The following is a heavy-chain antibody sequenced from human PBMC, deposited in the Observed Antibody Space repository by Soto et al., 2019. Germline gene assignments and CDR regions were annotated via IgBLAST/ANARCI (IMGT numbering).Heavy chain of an antibody. D-gene: IGHD2-15*01. CDR2: INHSGST. V-gene: IGHV4-34*01. Sequence: PSETLSLTCAVYGGSFSGYYWSWIRQPPGKGLEWIGEINHSGSTNYSSSLKSRVTISVDTSKNQFSLKLSSVTAADTAVYYCARATQKDIVVVVAARPGGAFDIWGQGTMVTVSS. CDR1: GGSFSGYY. CDR3: ARATQKDIVVVVAARPGGAFDI. J-gene: IGHJ3*02.